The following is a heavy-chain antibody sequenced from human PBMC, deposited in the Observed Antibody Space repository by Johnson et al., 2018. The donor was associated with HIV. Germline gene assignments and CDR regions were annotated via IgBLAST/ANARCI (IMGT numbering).Heavy chain of an antibody. Sequence: QVQLVESGGGVVQPGGSLRLSCAASGFTFSSYGMHWVRQAPGKGLEWVAFIWYDDSNEYYGESVKGRFTISRDNSKNTLCLQMNSLRAEDTAVYYCARDGWGSRGWDDAFDIWGQGTMVTVSS. D-gene: IGHD6-19*01. J-gene: IGHJ3*02. CDR1: GFTFSSYG. CDR2: IWYDDSNE. CDR3: ARDGWGSRGWDDAFDI. V-gene: IGHV3-30*02.